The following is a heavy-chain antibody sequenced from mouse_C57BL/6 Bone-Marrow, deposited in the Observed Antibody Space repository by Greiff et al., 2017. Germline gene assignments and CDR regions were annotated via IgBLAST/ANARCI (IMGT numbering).Heavy chain of an antibody. Sequence: DVKLQESGGDLVKPGGSLKLSCAASGFTFSSYGMSWVRQTPDKRLEWVATISSGGSYTYYPDSVKGRFTISRDNAKNTLYLQMSSLKSEDTAMYYCARPGFAWFAYWGQGTLVTVSA. J-gene: IGHJ3*01. CDR2: ISSGGSYT. CDR3: ARPGFAWFAY. V-gene: IGHV5-6*02. CDR1: GFTFSSYG.